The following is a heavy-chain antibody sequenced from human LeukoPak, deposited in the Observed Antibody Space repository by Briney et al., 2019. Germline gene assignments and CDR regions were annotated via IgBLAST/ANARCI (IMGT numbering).Heavy chain of an antibody. Sequence: GGSLRLSCTASGFTFSSYGMSWVRQAPGKGLEWVSGINWNGGSTGYADSVKGRFTISRDNAKNSLYLQMNSLRAEDTALYYCARVAYYDILTGYYKLAAFDYWGQGTLVTVSS. V-gene: IGHV3-20*04. D-gene: IGHD3-9*01. CDR1: GFTFSSYG. CDR2: INWNGGST. CDR3: ARVAYYDILTGYYKLAAFDY. J-gene: IGHJ4*02.